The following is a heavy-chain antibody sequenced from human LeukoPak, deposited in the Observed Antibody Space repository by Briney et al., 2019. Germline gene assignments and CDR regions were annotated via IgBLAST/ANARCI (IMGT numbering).Heavy chain of an antibody. Sequence: PSETLSLTCTVSGVSINDFQWSWVRQPPGKGLEWIGNIHTIGGTNYNPSLKSRVTISVDASKSQFSLMLNSVSAADTAVYYCANSKHVKVAPFYHRGQGTLVTVSS. CDR2: IHTIGGT. CDR3: ANSKHVKVAPFYH. V-gene: IGHV4-4*09. CDR1: GVSINDFQ. D-gene: IGHD2-15*01. J-gene: IGHJ4*02.